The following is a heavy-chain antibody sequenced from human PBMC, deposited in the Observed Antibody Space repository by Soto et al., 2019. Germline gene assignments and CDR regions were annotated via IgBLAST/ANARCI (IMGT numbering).Heavy chain of an antibody. CDR1: GFTFNNYA. CDR3: AKAGAKLLAFDI. D-gene: IGHD3-10*01. Sequence: PGGSLRLSCAASGFTFNNYAMNWVRQAPGKGLEWVAVISYDGSNKYYADSVKGRFTISRDNSKNTLYLQMNSLRAEETAVYYCAKAGAKLLAFDIWGQGTMVTVSS. V-gene: IGHV3-30*18. J-gene: IGHJ3*02. CDR2: ISYDGSNK.